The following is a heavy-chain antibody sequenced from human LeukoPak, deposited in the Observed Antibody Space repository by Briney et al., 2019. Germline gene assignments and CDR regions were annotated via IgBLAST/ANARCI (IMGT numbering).Heavy chain of an antibody. CDR3: ATNLGRYSYGTRGLNLYWYFDL. CDR1: GGSFSGYY. CDR2: INHSGST. V-gene: IGHV4-34*01. Sequence: SETLSLTCAVYGGSFSGYYWSWIRQPPGKGLEWFGEINHSGSTNYNPSLKSRVTISVDTSKNQFSLKLSSVTAADTAVYYCATNLGRYSYGTRGLNLYWYFDLWGRGTLVTVSS. D-gene: IGHD5-18*01. J-gene: IGHJ2*01.